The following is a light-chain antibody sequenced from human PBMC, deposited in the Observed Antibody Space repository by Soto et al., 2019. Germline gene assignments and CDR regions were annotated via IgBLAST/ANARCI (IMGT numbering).Light chain of an antibody. J-gene: IGKJ1*01. CDR3: QQYVSYPRT. Sequence: ESVLTQSPATLSLSPGERATLSCRASQSVSRYLAWYQQKPGQAPRLLIYGASTRATGIPERLSGGEYGTGLTITISRMETEDFEVYYCQQYVSYPRTFGHGTKVDIK. V-gene: IGKV3-20*01. CDR2: GAS. CDR1: QSVSRY.